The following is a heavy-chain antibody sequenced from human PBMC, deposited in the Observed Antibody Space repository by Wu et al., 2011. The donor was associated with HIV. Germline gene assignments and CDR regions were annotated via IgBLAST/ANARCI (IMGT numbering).Heavy chain of an antibody. Sequence: EVKKPGDSLKISCKGSGYSFYQLLDRLGAPGARERPGVDGIIYPGDSDTKYSPSFQGQVTISADKSISTAYLQWSSLKASDTAMYYCARQIDTMVGGVTVYYYMDVWGKGTTVTVSS. D-gene: IGHD3-10*01. CDR3: ARQIDTMVGGVTVYYYMDV. CDR2: IYPGDSDT. J-gene: IGHJ6*03. V-gene: IGHV5-51*01. CDR1: GYSFYQLL.